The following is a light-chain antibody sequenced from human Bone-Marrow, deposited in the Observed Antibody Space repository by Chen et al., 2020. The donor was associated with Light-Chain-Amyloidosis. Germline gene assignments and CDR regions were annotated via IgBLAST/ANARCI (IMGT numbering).Light chain of an antibody. CDR3: SSYTITNTLV. CDR1: SSDVGGDNH. CDR2: EVT. Sequence: QPALTQPASVPGSPGQSITISRTGTSSDVGGDNHVSWYQQHPDKAPKLMIYEVTNRPSWVPDRFSGSKSDNTATLTISGLQTEDEADYFCSSYTITNTLVFGSGTRVTVL. J-gene: IGLJ1*01. V-gene: IGLV2-14*01.